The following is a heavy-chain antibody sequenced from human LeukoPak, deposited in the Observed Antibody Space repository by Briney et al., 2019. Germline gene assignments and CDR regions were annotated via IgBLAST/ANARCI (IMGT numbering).Heavy chain of an antibody. CDR2: ISYDGSNK. D-gene: IGHD5-24*01. J-gene: IGHJ4*02. V-gene: IGHV3-30*04. Sequence: GGSLRLSCAASGFTFSSYAMHWVRQAPGKGLEWVAVISYDGSNKYYADSVKGRFTISRDNSKNTLYLQMNSLRAEDTAVYYCAKGKMATNLGGFDYWGQGTLVTVSS. CDR3: AKGKMATNLGGFDY. CDR1: GFTFSSYA.